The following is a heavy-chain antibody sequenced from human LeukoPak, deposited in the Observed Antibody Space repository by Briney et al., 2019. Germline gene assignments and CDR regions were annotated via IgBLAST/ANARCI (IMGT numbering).Heavy chain of an antibody. V-gene: IGHV3-48*02. Sequence: QTGGSLRLSCVASGFTFSSFSMNWVRQAPRKGLEWISYISASSSTMYYADSVKGRFTISRDNAKNSLSLQINSLRDEDTAVFYCARDAGTGYFDYWGQGTLVTVSS. CDR3: ARDAGTGYFDY. J-gene: IGHJ4*02. D-gene: IGHD1-1*01. CDR2: ISASSSTM. CDR1: GFTFSSFS.